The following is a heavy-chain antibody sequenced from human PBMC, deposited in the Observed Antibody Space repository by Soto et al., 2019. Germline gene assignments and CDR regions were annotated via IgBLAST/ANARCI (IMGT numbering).Heavy chain of an antibody. J-gene: IGHJ4*02. V-gene: IGHV3-23*01. D-gene: IGHD6-19*01. CDR3: AKDGYSSGWSPADY. Sequence: EVRLLESGGGLVQPGGSLRLSCAASGFTFSSYAMSWVRQAPGKGLEWVSAISGSGGSTYYADSVKGRFTISRDNSKNTLYLQMNSLRAEDTAVYYCAKDGYSSGWSPADYWGQGTLVTVSS. CDR1: GFTFSSYA. CDR2: ISGSGGST.